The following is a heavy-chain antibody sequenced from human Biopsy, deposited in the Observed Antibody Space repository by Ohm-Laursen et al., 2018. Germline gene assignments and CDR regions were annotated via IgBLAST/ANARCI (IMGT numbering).Heavy chain of an antibody. D-gene: IGHD3-3*01. CDR1: GGTFSNYA. CDR2: IIAVSGLV. Sequence: SSVKVSCKASGGTFSNYAISWVRQAPGQGLEWMGGIIAVSGLVNYAPKFQGRVSITADKSTTTAYMELSNLKSEDTAVYYCATPFQYYDSWGGYPPFDHWGQGTLVTVSS. J-gene: IGHJ4*02. CDR3: ATPFQYYDSWGGYPPFDH. V-gene: IGHV1-69*17.